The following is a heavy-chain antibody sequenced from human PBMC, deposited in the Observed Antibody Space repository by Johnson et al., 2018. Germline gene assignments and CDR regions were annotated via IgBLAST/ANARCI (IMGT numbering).Heavy chain of an antibody. J-gene: IGHJ3*01. D-gene: IGHD2-15*01. CDR2: IWYDVSNK. V-gene: IGHV3-33*01. Sequence: VQLVESGGGVVEPGRSLRLSCAASGFTFSSYGMHWVRQAPGKGLEWVAVIWYDVSNKYYADSVKGRFTISRANSKNTLDLQMNSLRAEDTAVYYCAREADSHDAFDVWGQGTMVTVSS. CDR3: AREADSHDAFDV. CDR1: GFTFSSYG.